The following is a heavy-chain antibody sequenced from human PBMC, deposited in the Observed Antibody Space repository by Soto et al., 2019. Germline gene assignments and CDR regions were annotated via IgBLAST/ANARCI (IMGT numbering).Heavy chain of an antibody. D-gene: IGHD5-18*01. CDR2: IIPIFGTA. Sequence: GASVKVSCKASGGTFSSYAISWVRQAPGQGLEWMGGIIPIFGTANYAQKFQGRVTITADESTSTAYMELNSLRAEDTAVYYCARGASAYSYRSPAFDLWGQGTLVTVSS. CDR1: GGTFSSYA. V-gene: IGHV1-69*13. CDR3: ARGASAYSYRSPAFDL. J-gene: IGHJ4*02.